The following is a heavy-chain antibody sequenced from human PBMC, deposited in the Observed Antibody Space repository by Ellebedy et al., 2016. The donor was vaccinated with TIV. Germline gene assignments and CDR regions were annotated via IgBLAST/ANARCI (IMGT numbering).Heavy chain of an antibody. D-gene: IGHD2-8*01. J-gene: IGHJ4*02. Sequence: MPSETLSLTCAISGDSINSSHWWSWVRQTPGKGLEWIGELFHLGTTNYSPSLKSRVTLSLDKSKNQFSLKMTSVSAADTAVYYCARTALQTAVLDFWGQGTQVTVSS. CDR1: GDSINSSHW. CDR3: ARTALQTAVLDF. V-gene: IGHV4-4*02. CDR2: LFHLGTT.